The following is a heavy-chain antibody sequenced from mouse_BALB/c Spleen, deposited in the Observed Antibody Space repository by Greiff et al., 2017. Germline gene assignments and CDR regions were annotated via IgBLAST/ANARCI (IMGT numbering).Heavy chain of an antibody. CDR3: ARFYYGSSLYYFDY. J-gene: IGHJ2*01. Sequence: VQLQQSGAELVRPGVSVKISCKGSGYTFTDYAMHWVKQSHAKSLEWIGVISTYYGDASYNQKFKGKATMTVDKSSSTAYMELARLTSEDSAIYYCARFYYGSSLYYFDYWGQGTTLTVSS. CDR1: GYTFTDYA. CDR2: ISTYYGDA. D-gene: IGHD1-1*01. V-gene: IGHV1S137*01.